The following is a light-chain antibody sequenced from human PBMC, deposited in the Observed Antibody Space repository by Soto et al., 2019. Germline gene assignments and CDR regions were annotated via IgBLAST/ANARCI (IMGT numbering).Light chain of an antibody. Sequence: DIQMTQSPSSLSASVGDRVTITCRASQSISRYLNWYQQKPGKDPKLLIYAASSLQSGVPSRFSGSGSGTDFTLTISSLQPEDFATYYCQQSYSTPPWTFGQGTKVEIK. CDR1: QSISRY. CDR3: QQSYSTPPWT. CDR2: AAS. J-gene: IGKJ1*01. V-gene: IGKV1-39*01.